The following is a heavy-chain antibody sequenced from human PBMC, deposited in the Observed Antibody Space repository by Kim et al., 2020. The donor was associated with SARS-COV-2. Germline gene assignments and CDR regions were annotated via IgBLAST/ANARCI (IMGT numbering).Heavy chain of an antibody. J-gene: IGHJ6*03. CDR1: GYTFTGYY. CDR3: ARDGYSSSPLRYYHYYMDV. D-gene: IGHD6-13*01. CDR2: INPNSGGP. V-gene: IGHV1-2*06. Sequence: ASVKVSCKASGYTFTGYYMHWVRQAPGQGLEWMGRINPNSGGPKYTQKFQGRVTMTRDTSISTAYMELSRLRSDDTTLYYCARDGYSSSPLRYYHYYMDV.